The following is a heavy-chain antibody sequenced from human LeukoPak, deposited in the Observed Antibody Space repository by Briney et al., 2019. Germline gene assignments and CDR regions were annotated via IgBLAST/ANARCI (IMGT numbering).Heavy chain of an antibody. D-gene: IGHD6-13*01. CDR2: ISGSGGST. CDR1: GFTFSTYA. J-gene: IGHJ4*02. CDR3: AKARSSTWYPGFFDY. V-gene: IGHV3-23*01. Sequence: GGSLRLSCAASGFTFSTYAMSWVRQAPGKGLEWVSAISGSGGSTYYADSVKGRFTISRDNSRNTLYLQMSTLRPEDTAVYFCAKARSSTWYPGFFDYWGQGTLVTVSS.